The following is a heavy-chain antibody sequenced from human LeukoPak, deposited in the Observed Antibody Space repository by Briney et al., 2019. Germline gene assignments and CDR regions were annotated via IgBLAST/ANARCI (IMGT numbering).Heavy chain of an antibody. Sequence: GGSLRLSCAGSGFTFSSYSMNWVRQAPGKGLEWVSCISSSSSYIYYADSVKGRFTISRDNAKNSLYLQMNSLRAEDTAVYYCAREVRGGSFDYWGQGTLVTVSS. CDR1: GFTFSSYS. V-gene: IGHV3-21*01. D-gene: IGHD3-16*01. CDR2: ISSSSSYI. CDR3: AREVRGGSFDY. J-gene: IGHJ4*02.